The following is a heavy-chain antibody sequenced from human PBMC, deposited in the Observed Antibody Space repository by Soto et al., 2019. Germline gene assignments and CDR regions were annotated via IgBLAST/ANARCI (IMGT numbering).Heavy chain of an antibody. V-gene: IGHV6-1*01. D-gene: IGHD3-10*01. Sequence: PSQSLSLTCAMSWDSFSSDIAGFRWIRHSQSRGLEWLGRTYYRSKWNNDYAVSVRSRVTINPDTSKNQFSLQLYSLTPEDTAVYYCQAICWFRGIDVWGQGTPVSVSS. CDR1: WDSFSSDIAG. J-gene: IGHJ6*02. CDR2: TYYRSKWNN. CDR3: QAICWFRGIDV.